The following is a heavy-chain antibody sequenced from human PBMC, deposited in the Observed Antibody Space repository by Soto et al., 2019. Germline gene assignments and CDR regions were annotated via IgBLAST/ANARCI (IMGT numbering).Heavy chain of an antibody. Sequence: QVQLQESGPGLVKPSQTLSLTCTVSGGSISSGGYYWSWIRQHPGKGLEWIGYIYYSGSTYYNPSLKSRVTISVDTSKNQFSLKLSSVTAADKAVYYCARNYGDYVWYAFDIWGQGTMVTVSS. CDR1: GGSISSGGYY. CDR3: ARNYGDYVWYAFDI. V-gene: IGHV4-31*03. J-gene: IGHJ3*02. D-gene: IGHD4-17*01. CDR2: IYYSGST.